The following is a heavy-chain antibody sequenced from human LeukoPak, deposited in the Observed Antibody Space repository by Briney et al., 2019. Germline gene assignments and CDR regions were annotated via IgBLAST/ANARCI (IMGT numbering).Heavy chain of an antibody. CDR2: IKNDGSEK. J-gene: IGHJ4*02. Sequence: GGSLRLSCAASGFTFSNYWMNWVRQAPGKGPEWVDIIKNDGSEKYYVDSVKGRFTISRDNAKNSLYLQMNSLRADDTAVYFCAGGAGFLIDCWGQGALVTVSS. V-gene: IGHV3-7*01. CDR1: GFTFSNYW. D-gene: IGHD2/OR15-2a*01. CDR3: AGGAGFLIDC.